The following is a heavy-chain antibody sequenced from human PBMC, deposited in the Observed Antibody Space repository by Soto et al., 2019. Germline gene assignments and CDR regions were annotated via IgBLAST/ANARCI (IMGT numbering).Heavy chain of an antibody. V-gene: IGHV1-3*01. CDR2: INAGNGNT. CDR3: ARDPLEYSSSFFDY. J-gene: IGHJ4*02. Sequence: QVQLVQSGAEVMKPGASVKVSCKASGYTFTSYAMHWVRQAPGQRLEWMGWINAGNGNTKYSQKFQGRVTITRDTSASTAYMELSSLRSEDTAVYYCARDPLEYSSSFFDYWGQGTLVTVSS. D-gene: IGHD6-6*01. CDR1: GYTFTSYA.